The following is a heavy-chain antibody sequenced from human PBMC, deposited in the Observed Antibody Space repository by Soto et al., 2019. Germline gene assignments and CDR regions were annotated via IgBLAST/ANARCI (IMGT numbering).Heavy chain of an antibody. V-gene: IGHV1-3*01. CDR2: INAGNGNT. D-gene: IGHD6-19*01. CDR1: GYTFTSYA. Sequence: ASVKVSCKASGYTFTSYAMHWVRQAPGQRLEWVGWINAGNGNTKYSQKFQGRVTITRDTSASTAYMELSSLRSEDTAVYYCARVTRQWLASYYYYGMDVWGQGTTVTVSS. CDR3: ARVTRQWLASYYYYGMDV. J-gene: IGHJ6*02.